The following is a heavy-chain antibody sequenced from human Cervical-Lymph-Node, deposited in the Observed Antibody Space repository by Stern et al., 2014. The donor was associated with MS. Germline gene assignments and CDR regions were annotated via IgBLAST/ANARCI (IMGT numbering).Heavy chain of an antibody. D-gene: IGHD6-13*01. CDR1: GYTFTGYY. Sequence: QVQLVESGAEVKKPGASVKVSCKASGYTFTGYYMHWVRQAPGQGLEWMGWINPNSGGTNYAQKFQGRGTRTRDTSISTAYMELSRLRSDDTAVYYCARDLKDSSSWYVVGMDVWGQGTTVTVSS. CDR3: ARDLKDSSSWYVVGMDV. V-gene: IGHV1-2*02. J-gene: IGHJ6*02. CDR2: INPNSGGT.